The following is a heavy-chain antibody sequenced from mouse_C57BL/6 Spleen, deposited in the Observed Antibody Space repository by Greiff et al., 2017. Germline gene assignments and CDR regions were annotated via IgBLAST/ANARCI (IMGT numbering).Heavy chain of an antibody. CDR3: ARFDYDRRANAMDY. V-gene: IGHV1-81*01. D-gene: IGHD2-4*01. CDR2: IYPRSGNT. J-gene: IGHJ4*01. Sequence: VQLQQSGAELARPGASVKLSCKASGYTFTSYGISWVKQRTGQGLEWIGEIYPRSGNTYYNEKFKGKATLTADKSSSTAYMELRSLTSEDSAVYFCARFDYDRRANAMDYWGQGTSVTVSS. CDR1: GYTFTSYG.